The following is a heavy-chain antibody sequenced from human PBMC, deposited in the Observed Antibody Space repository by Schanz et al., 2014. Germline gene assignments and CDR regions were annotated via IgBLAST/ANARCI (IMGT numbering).Heavy chain of an antibody. Sequence: QVQVVQSGAEVKKPGASVKVSCKASGYTFTSYGISWVRQAPGQGLEWMGWISVYNHNKEYDQKFQGRLTITTDTSTSTAYMALTDLRSDDAAVYYCARDRRFFDRDDLYYFDSWGQGTLVTVSS. V-gene: IGHV1-18*01. CDR3: ARDRRFFDRDDLYYFDS. J-gene: IGHJ4*02. D-gene: IGHD3-3*01. CDR1: GYTFTSYG. CDR2: ISVYNHNK.